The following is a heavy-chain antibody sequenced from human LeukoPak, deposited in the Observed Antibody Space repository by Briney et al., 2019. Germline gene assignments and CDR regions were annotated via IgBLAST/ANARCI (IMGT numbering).Heavy chain of an antibody. CDR1: GFTFSSYS. CDR3: ARDGGLFYDILTGQGDYFDY. Sequence: GGSLRLSCAASGFTFSSYSMNWVRQAPGKGLEWVSSISSSSSYIYYADSVKGRFTISRDNAKNSLYLQMNSLRAEDTAVYYCARDGGLFYDILTGQGDYFDYWGQGTLVTVSS. D-gene: IGHD3-9*01. J-gene: IGHJ4*02. CDR2: ISSSSSYI. V-gene: IGHV3-21*01.